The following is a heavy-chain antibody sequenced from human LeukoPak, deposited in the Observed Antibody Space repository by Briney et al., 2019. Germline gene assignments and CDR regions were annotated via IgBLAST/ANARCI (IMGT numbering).Heavy chain of an antibody. V-gene: IGHV4-30-4*01. Sequence: SQTLSLTCTVSGGSISSGDYYWSWIRQPPGKGLEWIGYIYYSGSTYYNPSLKSRVTISVDTSKNQFSLKPSSVTAADTAVYYCARCGGDPNPYYFDYWGQGTLVTVSS. D-gene: IGHD2-21*02. CDR1: GGSISSGDYY. CDR2: IYYSGST. CDR3: ARCGGDPNPYYFDY. J-gene: IGHJ4*02.